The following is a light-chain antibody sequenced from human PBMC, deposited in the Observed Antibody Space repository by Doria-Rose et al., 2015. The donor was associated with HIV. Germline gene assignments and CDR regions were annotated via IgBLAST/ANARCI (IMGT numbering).Light chain of an antibody. Sequence: IRVTQSPESLGMSLGERATLNCKSNQSLLYTSKNYLAWYQQKPGQPPKLLIYWASTRQSGVPARFSGSGSGTDFTITISSLEAEDVAVYYCQQYYGTPSFGPGTTVDIK. J-gene: IGKJ3*01. CDR1: QSLLYTSKNY. CDR3: QQYYGTPS. V-gene: IGKV4-1*01. CDR2: WAS.